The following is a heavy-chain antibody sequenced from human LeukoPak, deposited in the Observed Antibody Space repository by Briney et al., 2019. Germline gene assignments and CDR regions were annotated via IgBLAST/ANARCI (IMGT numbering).Heavy chain of an antibody. Sequence: GASVKVSCKVSGYTLTELSMHWVRQAPGKGLEWMGGFDPEDGETIYAQKFQGRVTMTEDTSTDTAYMELSSLRSEDTAVYHCATAAGYSYGNWFDPWGQGTLVTVSS. CDR1: GYTLTELS. CDR3: ATAAGYSYGNWFDP. D-gene: IGHD5-18*01. V-gene: IGHV1-24*01. J-gene: IGHJ5*02. CDR2: FDPEDGET.